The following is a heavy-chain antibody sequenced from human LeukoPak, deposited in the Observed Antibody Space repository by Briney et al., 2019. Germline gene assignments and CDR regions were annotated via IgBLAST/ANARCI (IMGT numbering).Heavy chain of an antibody. V-gene: IGHV3-33*01. CDR3: ARGDGYNFGDS. D-gene: IGHD5-24*01. J-gene: IGHJ4*02. CDR2: MWSDGFTA. CDR1: GFSLSYYG. Sequence: GGSLRLSCAASGFSLSYYGMHWVRQAPGKGLEWVAVMWSDGFTAYYADSVKGRFTISGDESESTVYLQMNSLSPEDTALYYCARGDGYNFGDSWGQGTLVTVSS.